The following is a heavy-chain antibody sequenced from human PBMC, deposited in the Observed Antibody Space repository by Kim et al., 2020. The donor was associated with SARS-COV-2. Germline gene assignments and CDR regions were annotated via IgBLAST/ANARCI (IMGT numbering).Heavy chain of an antibody. V-gene: IGHV4-59*13. D-gene: IGHD3-22*01. J-gene: IGHJ3*02. CDR3: AGRGFTYYYDSSAQTETDAFDI. Sequence: SETLSLTCTVSGGSISSYYWSWIRQPPGKGLEWIGYIYYSGSTNYNPSLKSRVTISVDTSKNQLSLKLSSVTAADTAVYYCAGRGFTYYYDSSAQTETDAFDIWGQGTMVTVSS. CDR2: IYYSGST. CDR1: GGSISSYY.